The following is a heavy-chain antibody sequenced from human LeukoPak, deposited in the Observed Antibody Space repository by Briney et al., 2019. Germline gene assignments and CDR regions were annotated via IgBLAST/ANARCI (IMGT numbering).Heavy chain of an antibody. CDR3: SREGKIVGASFDY. J-gene: IGHJ4*02. D-gene: IGHD1-26*01. Sequence: GASVKVSCKASGYTFTIYYMHWVRQAPGQGLEWMGSIYPNSGGANFAQNFQGRVTLTRDTSSSTAYLELTRLRSDDTAVYYCSREGKIVGASFDYWGQGTLVIVSS. CDR2: IYPNSGGA. CDR1: GYTFTIYY. V-gene: IGHV1-2*02.